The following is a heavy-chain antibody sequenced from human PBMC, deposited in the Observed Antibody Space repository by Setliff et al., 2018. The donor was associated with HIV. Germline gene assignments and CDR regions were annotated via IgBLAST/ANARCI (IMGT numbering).Heavy chain of an antibody. V-gene: IGHV1-69*05. J-gene: IGHJ6*02. Sequence: SVKVSCKASGGTFSSFGINWVRQAPGQGLEWMGGVIPMYITVNYAQEFQGRVTITTDESTSTAYMELSGLRSEDTAVYYCAKDDYGDYGSSYYFGMDVWGQGTTVTVSS. CDR1: GGTFSSFG. D-gene: IGHD4-17*01. CDR2: VIPMYITV. CDR3: AKDDYGDYGSSYYFGMDV.